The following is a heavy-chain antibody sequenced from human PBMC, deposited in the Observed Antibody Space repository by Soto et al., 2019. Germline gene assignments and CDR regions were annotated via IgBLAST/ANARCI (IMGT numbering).Heavy chain of an antibody. D-gene: IGHD3-3*01. CDR2: IKSKTDGGTT. CDR1: GFTCSHAW. Sequence: PGGSLRLSCAASGFTCSHAWMSWVRQAPGKGLEWVGRIKSKTDGGTTDYAAPVKGRFTISRDDSKNTLYLQMNSLKTEDTAVYYCTTARRVLRFLGGNYYYYMDVWGKGTTVTVSS. CDR3: TTARRVLRFLGGNYYYYMDV. J-gene: IGHJ6*03. V-gene: IGHV3-15*01.